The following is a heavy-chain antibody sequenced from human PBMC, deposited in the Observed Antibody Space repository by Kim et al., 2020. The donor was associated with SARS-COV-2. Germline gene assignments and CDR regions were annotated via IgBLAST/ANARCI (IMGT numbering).Heavy chain of an antibody. D-gene: IGHD3-10*01. CDR3: ARRRGGFGPGNWLGP. J-gene: IGHJ5*02. CDR2: IFPPRSET. Sequence: GESLKISCEGSGYDFSSYSIGWVRQMPGKGLEWMGIIFPPRSETTYSPSFQGQVTISVDESTNTAYLQWRSLKASDTAMYYCARRRGGFGPGNWLGPWGQ. CDR1: GYDFSSYS. V-gene: IGHV5-51*01.